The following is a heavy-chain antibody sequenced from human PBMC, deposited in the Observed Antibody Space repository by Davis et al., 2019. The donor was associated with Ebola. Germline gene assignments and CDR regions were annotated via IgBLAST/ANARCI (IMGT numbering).Heavy chain of an antibody. CDR1: GFTFRFYS. J-gene: IGHJ4*02. D-gene: IGHD3-22*01. Sequence: GESLKISCAASGFTFRFYSMSRVRQAPGKGLDWVSTITSTSDGTYYADSVKGRFTISRDNSKNTLFLQMNSLRAEDTAVYYCAKDRGYYFDSSGYYSVGFDSWGQGTLVTVSS. V-gene: IGHV3-23*01. CDR3: AKDRGYYFDSSGYYSVGFDS. CDR2: ITSTSDGT.